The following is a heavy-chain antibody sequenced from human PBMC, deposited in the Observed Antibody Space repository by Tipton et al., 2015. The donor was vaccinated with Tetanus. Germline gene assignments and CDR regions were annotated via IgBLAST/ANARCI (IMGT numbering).Heavy chain of an antibody. Sequence: TLSLTCTVSGGSISSYYWSWIRQPPGKGLEWIGYIYYSGSTNYNPSLKSRVTISVDTSKNQFSLKLSSVTAADTAVYYCARYSYGLGYFDYWGQGTLVTVSS. V-gene: IGHV4-59*01. J-gene: IGHJ4*02. CDR1: GGSISSYY. D-gene: IGHD5-18*01. CDR3: ARYSYGLGYFDY. CDR2: IYYSGST.